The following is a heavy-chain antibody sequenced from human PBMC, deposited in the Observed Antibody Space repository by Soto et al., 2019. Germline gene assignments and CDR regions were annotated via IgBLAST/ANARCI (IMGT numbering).Heavy chain of an antibody. CDR1: GGSISSGDYY. Sequence: SETLSLTCTVSGGSISSGDYYWSWIRQPPGKGLEWIGYIYYSGSTYYNPSLKSRVTISVDTSKNQFSLKLSSVTAADTAVYYCAREGPVVTANAEYFQHWGQGTLVTVS. J-gene: IGHJ1*01. V-gene: IGHV4-30-4*01. D-gene: IGHD2-21*02. CDR3: AREGPVVTANAEYFQH. CDR2: IYYSGST.